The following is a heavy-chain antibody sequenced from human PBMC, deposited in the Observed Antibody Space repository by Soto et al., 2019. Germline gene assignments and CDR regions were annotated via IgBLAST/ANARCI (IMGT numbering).Heavy chain of an antibody. Sequence: QVQLVQSGSEVKKPGSSVKVSCKASGGTFSSYAISWVRQAPGQGLEWMGGIIPIFGTANYAQKFQGRVTITADECTSTACMELSSLRSEDTAVYYCARDPAFGAHFDYWGQGTLVTVSS. D-gene: IGHD3-16*01. J-gene: IGHJ4*02. CDR2: IIPIFGTA. V-gene: IGHV1-69*12. CDR1: GGTFSSYA. CDR3: ARDPAFGAHFDY.